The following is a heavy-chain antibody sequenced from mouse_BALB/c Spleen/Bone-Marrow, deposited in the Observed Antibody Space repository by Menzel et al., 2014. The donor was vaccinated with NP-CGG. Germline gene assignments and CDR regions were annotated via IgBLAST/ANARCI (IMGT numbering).Heavy chain of an antibody. V-gene: IGHV5-6*01. J-gene: IGHJ2*01. CDR2: ISSGGSST. CDR3: TRRPLQANSYFDC. CDR1: GFTFSSCG. Sequence: EVQLQESGGDLVKPGGSLKLSCVASGFTFSSCGMSWVRQTPDKRLEWVATISSGGSSTYYPASVKGRFTISRDNAKSTLSLQMSSLNSEDTAMYYCTRRPLQANSYFDCWGQGTTLTVSS. D-gene: IGHD3-2*02.